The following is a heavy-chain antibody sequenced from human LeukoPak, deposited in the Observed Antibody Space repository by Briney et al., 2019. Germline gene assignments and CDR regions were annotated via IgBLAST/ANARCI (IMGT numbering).Heavy chain of an antibody. V-gene: IGHV4-59*01. CDR3: ARGGRGYSGYDYFPADY. CDR1: GGSISSYY. CDR2: IYYSGST. D-gene: IGHD5-12*01. Sequence: PSETLSLTCTVSGGSISSYYWSWIRQPPGKGLEWIGYIYYSGSTNYDPSLKSRVTISVDTSKNQFSLKLSSVTAADTAVYYCARGGRGYSGYDYFPADYWGQGTLVTVSS. J-gene: IGHJ4*02.